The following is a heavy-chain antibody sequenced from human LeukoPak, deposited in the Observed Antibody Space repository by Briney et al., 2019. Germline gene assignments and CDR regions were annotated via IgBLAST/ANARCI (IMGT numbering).Heavy chain of an antibody. CDR3: AGIAVAGTDAFDI. D-gene: IGHD6-19*01. Sequence: GESLKISCKGSGYXFTSYWICWVRQMPGKGLEWMGIIYPGDSDTRYSPSFQGQVTISADKSISTAYLQWSSLKASDTAMYYCAGIAVAGTDAFDIWGQGTMVTVSS. J-gene: IGHJ3*02. CDR2: IYPGDSDT. CDR1: GYXFTSYW. V-gene: IGHV5-51*01.